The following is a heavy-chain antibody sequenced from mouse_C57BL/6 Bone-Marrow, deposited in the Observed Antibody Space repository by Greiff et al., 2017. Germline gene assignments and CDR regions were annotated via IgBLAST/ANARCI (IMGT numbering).Heavy chain of an antibody. CDR3: TRRIYYYGSSYRAMDY. CDR1: GYTFTDYE. D-gene: IGHD1-1*01. J-gene: IGHJ4*01. Sequence: VQVVESGPELVRPGASVTLSCKASGYTFTDYEMHWVKQTPVHGLEWIGAIDPETGGTAYNQKFKGKAILTADKSSSTAYMELRSLTSEDSAVYYCTRRIYYYGSSYRAMDYWGQGTSVTVSS. V-gene: IGHV1-15*01. CDR2: IDPETGGT.